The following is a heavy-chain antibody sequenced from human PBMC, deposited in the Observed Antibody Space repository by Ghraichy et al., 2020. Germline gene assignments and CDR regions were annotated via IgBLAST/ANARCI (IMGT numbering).Heavy chain of an antibody. CDR3: ARDVWEGYCSGTRCSDWYDP. J-gene: IGHJ5*02. D-gene: IGHD2-2*01. CDR2: ISHRGETA. V-gene: IGHV3-48*02. Sequence: VSYISHRGETAHYADSVRGRFTISRDNAKNSLYLQMNNLRDEDTAVYYCARDVWEGYCSGTRCSDWYDPWGQGT.